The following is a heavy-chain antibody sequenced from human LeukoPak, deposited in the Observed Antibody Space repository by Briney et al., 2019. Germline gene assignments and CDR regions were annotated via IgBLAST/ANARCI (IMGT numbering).Heavy chain of an antibody. CDR1: GFTFSSYS. CDR3: ARDRRYSSGLNYFDY. D-gene: IGHD6-19*01. Sequence: GGSLRLSCSASGFTFSSYSMHWVRQAPGKGLEWVAVIWYDGSNKYYADSVKGRFTISRDNSKNTLYLQMNSLRAEDTAVYYCARDRRYSSGLNYFDYWGQGTLVTVSS. CDR2: IWYDGSNK. V-gene: IGHV3-33*01. J-gene: IGHJ4*02.